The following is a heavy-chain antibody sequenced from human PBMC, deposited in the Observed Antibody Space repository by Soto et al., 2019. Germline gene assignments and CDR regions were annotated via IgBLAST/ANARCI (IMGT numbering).Heavy chain of an antibody. Sequence: GASVKVSCKASGYTFTSYGISWVRQAPGQGLEWMGWISAYNGNTNYAQKLQGRVTMTTDTSTSTAYMELRSLRSDDTAVYYCAREKSNYDFWSGPPGRYYYGMDVWGQGTTVTVSS. CDR2: ISAYNGNT. V-gene: IGHV1-18*01. CDR1: GYTFTSYG. J-gene: IGHJ6*02. CDR3: AREKSNYDFWSGPPGRYYYGMDV. D-gene: IGHD3-3*01.